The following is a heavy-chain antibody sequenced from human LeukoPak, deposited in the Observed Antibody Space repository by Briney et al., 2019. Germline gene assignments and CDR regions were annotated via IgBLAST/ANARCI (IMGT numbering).Heavy chain of an antibody. D-gene: IGHD4-23*01. V-gene: IGHV3-64*01. CDR3: ARGGGNLFDY. CDR1: GFTFSSYA. J-gene: IGHJ4*02. Sequence: PGGSLRLSCAASGFTFSSYAMHWVHQAPGKGLEYVSAISSNGGSTYYANSVKGRFTISRDNSKNTLYLQMGSLRAEDMAVYYCARGGGNLFDYWGQGTLVTVSS. CDR2: ISSNGGST.